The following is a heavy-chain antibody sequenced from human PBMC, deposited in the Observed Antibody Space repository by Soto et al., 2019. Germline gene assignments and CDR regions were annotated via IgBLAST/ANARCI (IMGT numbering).Heavy chain of an antibody. Sequence: ASVKVSCKASGYIFTSYGITWVRQAPGQGLEWMGWISAYNGDTNYAQKFQGRVSMTTDTSTTTAYMELRSLRSDDTAVYYCARKGLDYFDSSGYLDDYWGQGTLVTVSS. CDR2: ISAYNGDT. CDR3: ARKGLDYFDSSGYLDDY. J-gene: IGHJ4*02. V-gene: IGHV1-18*01. D-gene: IGHD3-22*01. CDR1: GYIFTSYG.